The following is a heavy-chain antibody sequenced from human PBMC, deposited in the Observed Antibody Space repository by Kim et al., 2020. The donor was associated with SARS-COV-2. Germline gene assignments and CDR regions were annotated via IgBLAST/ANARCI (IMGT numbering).Heavy chain of an antibody. J-gene: IGHJ6*02. V-gene: IGHV1-18*01. Sequence: KLQGRVTMTTDTSTSTAYVELRSLRSDDTAVYYCARIGPPPAYYYGMDVWGQGTTVTVSS. CDR3: ARIGPPPAYYYGMDV.